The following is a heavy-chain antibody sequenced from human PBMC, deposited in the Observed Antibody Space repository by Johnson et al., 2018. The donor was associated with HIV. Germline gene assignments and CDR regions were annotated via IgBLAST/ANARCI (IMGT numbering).Heavy chain of an antibody. CDR3: ARRKVEVPNQWFDALDI. CDR1: GFTFSSYG. J-gene: IGHJ3*02. CDR2: ISYDGSNK. V-gene: IGHV3-30*19. Sequence: VQLVESGGGVVQPGGSLRLSCAASGFTFSSYGMHWVRQAPGKGLEWVAVISYDGSNKYYADSVKGRFTISRDNAKNSLYLQVNSLRAEDTAVYYWARRKVEVPNQWFDALDIWGQGTMVTVSS. D-gene: IGHD3-10*01.